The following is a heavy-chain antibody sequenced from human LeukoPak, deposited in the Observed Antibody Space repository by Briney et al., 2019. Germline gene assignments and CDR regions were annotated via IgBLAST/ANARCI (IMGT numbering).Heavy chain of an antibody. D-gene: IGHD5-12*01. V-gene: IGHV3-23*01. CDR2: ISGSGGST. CDR1: GFTFSSYA. Sequence: GGSLRLSCAASGFTFSSYAMSWVRQAPGKGLEWVSAISGSGGSTYYADSVKGRFTISRDKSKNTLYLQMNSLRAEDTAVYYCARGPSGYHNTGGQGTLVTVSS. J-gene: IGHJ4*02. CDR3: ARGPSGYHNT.